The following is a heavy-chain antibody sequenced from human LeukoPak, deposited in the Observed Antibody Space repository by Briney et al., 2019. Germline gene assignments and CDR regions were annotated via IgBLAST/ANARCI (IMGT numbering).Heavy chain of an antibody. J-gene: IGHJ5*02. CDR2: IWYDGSNK. CDR3: ARGTHYYYDSSGYYFSADWFDP. V-gene: IGHV3-33*01. CDR1: GFTFSSYG. Sequence: GGSLRLSCAASGFTFSSYGMHWVRQAPGKGLEWVAVIWYDGSNKYYADSVKGRFTISRDNSKNTLYLQMNSLRDEDTAVYYCARGTHYYYDSSGYYFSADWFDPWGQGTLVTVSS. D-gene: IGHD3-22*01.